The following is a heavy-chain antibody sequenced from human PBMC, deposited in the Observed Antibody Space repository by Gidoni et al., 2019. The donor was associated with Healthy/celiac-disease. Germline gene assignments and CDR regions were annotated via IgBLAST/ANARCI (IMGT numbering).Heavy chain of an antibody. Sequence: QLQLQESGPGLVKPSETLSLTGTVSGGSISSSSYYWGWIRQPPGKGLEWIGSIYYSGSTYYNPSLKSRVTISVDTSKNQFSLKLSSVTAADTAVYYCARQRGIAAVEGPDYWGQGTLVTVSS. CDR3: ARQRGIAAVEGPDY. D-gene: IGHD6-13*01. CDR2: IYYSGST. V-gene: IGHV4-39*01. J-gene: IGHJ4*02. CDR1: GGSISSSSYY.